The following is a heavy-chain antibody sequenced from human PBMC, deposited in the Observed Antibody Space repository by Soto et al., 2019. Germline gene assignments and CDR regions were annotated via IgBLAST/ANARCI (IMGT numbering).Heavy chain of an antibody. CDR3: TTEVWIASAADAFEI. CDR1: GFTFSNAW. V-gene: IGHV3-15*07. D-gene: IGHD2-2*03. CDR2: IKSKTDGGTT. Sequence: GGSLRLSCAASGFTFSNAWMNWVRQAPGKGLEWVGRIKSKTDGGTTDYAAPVKGRFTISRDDSKNTLYLQMNSLKTEDTAVYFFTTEVWIASAADAFEIWGQGTKGTVSS. J-gene: IGHJ3*02.